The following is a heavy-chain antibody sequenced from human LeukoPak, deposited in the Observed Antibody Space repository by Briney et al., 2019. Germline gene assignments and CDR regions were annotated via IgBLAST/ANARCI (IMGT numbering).Heavy chain of an antibody. CDR1: GFTFSSYG. CDR2: ISYDGSNK. V-gene: IGHV3-30*03. J-gene: IGHJ4*02. D-gene: IGHD1-26*01. Sequence: PGGSLRLSCAASGFTFSSYGMHWVRQAPGKGLEWVAVISYDGSNKYYADSVKGRFTISRDNSKNTLYLEMNSLRPEDTALYFCARERVGTNDYWGQGTLVTVSS. CDR3: ARERVGTNDY.